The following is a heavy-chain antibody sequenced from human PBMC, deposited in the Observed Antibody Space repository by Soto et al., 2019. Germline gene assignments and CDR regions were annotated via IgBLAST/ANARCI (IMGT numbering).Heavy chain of an antibody. Sequence: QVQLVESGGGVVQPGRSLRLSCAASGFTFSSYAMHWVRQAPGKGLEWVAVISYDGSNKYYADSVKGRFTISRDNSKNTLYLQMTSLRAEDTAVYYCAVDIQTHWGQGTLVTVSS. J-gene: IGHJ4*02. CDR2: ISYDGSNK. D-gene: IGHD3-9*01. CDR3: AVDIQTH. CDR1: GFTFSSYA. V-gene: IGHV3-30-3*01.